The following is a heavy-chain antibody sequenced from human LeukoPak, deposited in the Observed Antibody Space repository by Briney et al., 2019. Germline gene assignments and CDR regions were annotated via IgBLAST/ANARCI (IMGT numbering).Heavy chain of an antibody. D-gene: IGHD5-18*01. CDR3: ARDPHTAMVHMDV. CDR2: ISAYNGNT. Sequence: ASVKVSCKASGYTFTSYGISWVRQAPGQGLEWMGWISAYNGNTNYAQKLQGRVTMTTDTSQRPAYMELRSMRSDDTAVYYCARDPHTAMVHMDVWGQGTTVTVSS. V-gene: IGHV1-18*01. CDR1: GYTFTSYG. J-gene: IGHJ6*02.